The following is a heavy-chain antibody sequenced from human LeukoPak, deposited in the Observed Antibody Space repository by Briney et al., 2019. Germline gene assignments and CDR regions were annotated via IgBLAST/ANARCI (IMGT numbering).Heavy chain of an antibody. CDR2: ISGRSGST. V-gene: IGHV3-23*01. CDR3: AKWVDYDVLTGYYVSDF. Sequence: GASLRLSCAASGFIFSNYAMYWVRQAPGKGLEWVSAISGRSGSTYYADSVKGRFTISRDSSKNTLYLQMNSLRADDTAVYYCAKWVDYDVLTGYYVSDFWGQGTLVTVSS. D-gene: IGHD3-9*01. J-gene: IGHJ4*02. CDR1: GFIFSNYA.